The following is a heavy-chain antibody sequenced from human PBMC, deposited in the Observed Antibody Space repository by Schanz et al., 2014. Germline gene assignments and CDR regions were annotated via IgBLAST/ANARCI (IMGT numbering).Heavy chain of an antibody. V-gene: IGHV3-30*04. CDR1: GFSFSTYA. CDR3: ARGAGGLDT. CDR2: INNAGSDT. D-gene: IGHD3-16*01. J-gene: IGHJ5*02. Sequence: QVQLVESGGGVVQPGRSLRLSCAASGFSFSTYAMHWVRQAPGKGLEWVSHINNAGSDTTYADSVKGRFTISRDNTRNTLYLQMNSLSAEDTAVYYCARGAGGLDTWGQGTPVTVSS.